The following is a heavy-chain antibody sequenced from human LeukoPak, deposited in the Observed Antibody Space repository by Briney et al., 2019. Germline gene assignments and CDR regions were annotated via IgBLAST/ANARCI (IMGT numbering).Heavy chain of an antibody. Sequence: GSLRLSCAASGFTVSTKYMGWIRQPPGKGLEWIGSIYYSGSTYYNPSLKSRVTISVDTSKNQFSLKLSSVTAADTAVYYCARLHRSWGDGYNYSWGQGTLVTVSS. CDR1: GFTVSTKY. J-gene: IGHJ4*02. D-gene: IGHD5-24*01. CDR3: ARLHRSWGDGYNYS. V-gene: IGHV4-39*01. CDR2: IYYSGST.